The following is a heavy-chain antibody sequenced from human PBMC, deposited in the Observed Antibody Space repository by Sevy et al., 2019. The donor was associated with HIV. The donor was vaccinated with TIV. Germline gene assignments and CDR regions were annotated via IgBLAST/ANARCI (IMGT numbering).Heavy chain of an antibody. Sequence: ASVKVSCKASGYTFTGYYMHWVRQAPGQGLEWMGWINPNSGGTNYAQKFQGRVTMTRDTSISTAYMELSRLRSDDTAVYYCARDPTFYGDREEYWGQGTLVTLSS. V-gene: IGHV1-2*02. CDR1: GYTFTGYY. CDR2: INPNSGGT. CDR3: ARDPTFYGDREEY. J-gene: IGHJ4*02. D-gene: IGHD4-17*01.